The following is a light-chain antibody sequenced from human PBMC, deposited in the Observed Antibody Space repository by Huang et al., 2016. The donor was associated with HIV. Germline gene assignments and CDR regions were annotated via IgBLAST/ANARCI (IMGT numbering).Light chain of an antibody. V-gene: IGKV1-39*01. CDR1: QNINTY. Sequence: DILLTQSPSSLSASVGDRVTITCRASQNINTYLNWYQQKPGKAPNLLIHSASTLQTGVPSVFSGSGAGTDFTLTVNSLQPEDSATYYCQQGYSALITFGQGTRL. CDR3: QQGYSALIT. CDR2: SAS. J-gene: IGKJ5*01.